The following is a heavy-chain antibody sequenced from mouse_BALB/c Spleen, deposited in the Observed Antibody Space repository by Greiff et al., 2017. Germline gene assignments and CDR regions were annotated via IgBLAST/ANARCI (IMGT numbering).Heavy chain of an antibody. CDR1: GFNIKDTY. V-gene: IGHV14-3*02. J-gene: IGHJ4*01. D-gene: IGHD2-10*02. CDR2: IDPANGNT. CDR3: APVWYTCGGYYYAMDY. Sequence: VQLQQSGAELVKPGASVKLSCTASGFNIKDTYMHWVKQRPEQGLEWIGRIDPANGNTKYDPKFQGKATITADTSSNTAYLQLSSLTSEDTAVYYCAPVWYTCGGYYYAMDYWGQGTSVTVSS.